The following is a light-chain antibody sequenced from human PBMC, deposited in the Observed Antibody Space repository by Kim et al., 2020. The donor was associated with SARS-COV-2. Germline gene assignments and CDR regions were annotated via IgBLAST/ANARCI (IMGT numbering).Light chain of an antibody. Sequence: GQKVTIPCSGRRSNIGNNYVSWYQQLPGAAPKLLIFDNNQRPSGIPDRFSGSKSGTSATLGITGLQTGDEADYYCGTWDSSLSAAVFGGGTQLTVL. CDR1: RSNIGNNY. J-gene: IGLJ7*01. CDR2: DNN. V-gene: IGLV1-51*01. CDR3: GTWDSSLSAAV.